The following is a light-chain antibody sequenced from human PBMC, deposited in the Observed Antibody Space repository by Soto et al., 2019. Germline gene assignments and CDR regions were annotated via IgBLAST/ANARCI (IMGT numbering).Light chain of an antibody. J-gene: IGKJ5*01. CDR2: DAS. CDR3: QQRSKWPPEVT. V-gene: IGKV3-11*01. Sequence: EIVLTQSPATLSLSPGEKPPPPSRAGRGVTGTLPWYQQKPAQAPRLLIYDASTRPTGISARFSGSGSGTDFTLTISSLEPEDFAVYYCQQRSKWPPEVTFGQGTRLESK. CDR1: RGVTGT.